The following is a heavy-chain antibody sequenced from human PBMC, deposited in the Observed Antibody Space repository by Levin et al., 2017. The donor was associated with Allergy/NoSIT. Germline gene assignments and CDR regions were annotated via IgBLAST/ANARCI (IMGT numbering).Heavy chain of an antibody. V-gene: IGHV3-64*04. J-gene: IGHJ4*02. D-gene: IGHD6-13*01. Sequence: GGSLRLSCSASGFTFSSYAMHWVRQAPGKGLEYVSAISSNGGSTYYADSVKGRFTISRDNAKNSLYLQMNSLRAEDTAVYYCARGTHSSSWFGDYWGQGTLVTVSS. CDR3: ARGTHSSSWFGDY. CDR2: ISSNGGST. CDR1: GFTFSSYA.